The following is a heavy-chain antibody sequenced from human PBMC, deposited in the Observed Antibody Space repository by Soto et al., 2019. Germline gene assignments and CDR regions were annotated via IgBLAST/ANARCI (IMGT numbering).Heavy chain of an antibody. CDR1: GFTFSDYA. Sequence: GGSLRLSCAASGFTFSDYAMNWVRQAPGKGLEWVSCISASNTYIYYADSVKGRFTISRDNARNSLYLQMNSLRVEDTAVYYCARDVPGFYGSGSRNWFDPWGQGTLVTVSS. D-gene: IGHD3-10*01. J-gene: IGHJ5*02. CDR3: ARDVPGFYGSGSRNWFDP. V-gene: IGHV3-21*01. CDR2: ISASNTYI.